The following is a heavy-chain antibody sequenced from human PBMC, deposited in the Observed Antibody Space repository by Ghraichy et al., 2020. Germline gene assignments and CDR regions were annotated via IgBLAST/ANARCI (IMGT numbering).Heavy chain of an antibody. CDR3: ARAPQVASNWFDP. CDR1: GYTFTSYD. J-gene: IGHJ5*02. V-gene: IGHV1-8*01. CDR2: MDPKSGNT. Sequence: ASVKVSCKASGYTFTSYDINWLRQATGQGLEWMGWMDPKSGNTGYEQRFQGRVTMTRNTSISTAYMELSSLRSEDTAVYYCARAPQVASNWFDPWGQGTLVTVSS. D-gene: IGHD2-15*01.